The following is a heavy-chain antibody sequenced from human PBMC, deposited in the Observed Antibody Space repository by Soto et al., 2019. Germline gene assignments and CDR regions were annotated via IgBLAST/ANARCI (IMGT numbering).Heavy chain of an antibody. D-gene: IGHD3-22*01. V-gene: IGHV3-30-3*01. CDR2: ISYDGSNK. CDR3: ARDQYYDSSGEGYYYYGMDV. CDR1: GFTFSSYA. Sequence: QVQLVESGGGVVQPGRSLRLSCAASGFTFSSYAMHWVRQAPGKGLEWVAVISYDGSNKYYADSVKGRFTISRDNSKNTQQLPVNSLRAEDTAVYYCARDQYYDSSGEGYYYYGMDVWGQGTTVTV. J-gene: IGHJ6*02.